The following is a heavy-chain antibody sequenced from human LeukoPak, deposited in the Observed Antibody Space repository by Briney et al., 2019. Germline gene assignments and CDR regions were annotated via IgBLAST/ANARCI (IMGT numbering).Heavy chain of an antibody. D-gene: IGHD4-17*01. CDR2: ISATGIYR. CDR3: AKAASKRTDYGDYAFYYYMDV. J-gene: IGHJ6*03. CDR1: EFTFSRYS. Sequence: GGSLRLSCAASEFTFSRYSMNWVRQAPGKGLEWVSSISATGIYRYYVDSVKGRFTISRDNAKNSLYLQMNSLRAEDTAVYYCAKAASKRTDYGDYAFYYYMDVWGKGTTVTISS. V-gene: IGHV3-21*01.